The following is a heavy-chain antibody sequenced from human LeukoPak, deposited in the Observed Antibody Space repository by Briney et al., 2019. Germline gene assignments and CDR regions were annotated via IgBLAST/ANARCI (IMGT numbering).Heavy chain of an antibody. Sequence: SVKVSCKASVGTFSSYAISWVRQAPGQGLEWMGRIIPILGIANYAQKFQGRVTITADKSTSTAYMELSSLRSEDTAVYYCARGLHDYGDYVDAFDIWGQGTMVTVSS. D-gene: IGHD4-17*01. V-gene: IGHV1-69*04. J-gene: IGHJ3*02. CDR2: IIPILGIA. CDR3: ARGLHDYGDYVDAFDI. CDR1: VGTFSSYA.